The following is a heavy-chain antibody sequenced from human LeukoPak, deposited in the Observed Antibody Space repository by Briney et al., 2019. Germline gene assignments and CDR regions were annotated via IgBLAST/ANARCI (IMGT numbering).Heavy chain of an antibody. D-gene: IGHD2-15*01. V-gene: IGHV4-39*07. CDR2: IYYSGST. J-gene: IGHJ6*03. CDR1: GGSISSYY. CDR3: ARSVEGYCSGGSCYYYYYYMDV. Sequence: SETLSLTCTVSGGSISSYYWGWIRQPPGKGLEWIGSIYYSGSTYYNPSLKSRVTISVDTSKNQFSLKLSSVTAADTAVYYCARSVEGYCSGGSCYYYYYYMDVWGKGTTVTVSS.